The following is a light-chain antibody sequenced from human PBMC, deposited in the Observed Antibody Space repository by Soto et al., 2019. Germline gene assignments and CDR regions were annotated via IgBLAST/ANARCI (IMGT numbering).Light chain of an antibody. Sequence: QSVLTQPGSVSGSPGQSLSISCTGASSDVGRYNLVSWYQQHPDKAPKLMIYEVSKRPSGVSHRFSGSRSGNTASLTISGLQAEDEADYYCCSYAGSDYVFGTGTKLTVL. V-gene: IGLV2-23*02. CDR2: EVS. J-gene: IGLJ1*01. CDR1: SSDVGRYNL. CDR3: CSYAGSDYV.